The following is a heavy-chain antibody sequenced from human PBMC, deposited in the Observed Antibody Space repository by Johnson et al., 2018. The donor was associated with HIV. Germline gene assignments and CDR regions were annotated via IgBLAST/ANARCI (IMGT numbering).Heavy chain of an antibody. CDR1: GFTFSSYA. D-gene: IGHD5-24*01. Sequence: QVQLVESGGGVVQPGRSLRLSCAASGFTFSSYAMHWVRLAPGKGLEWVAVILYDGSDKYYADSVQGRFTISRDNSKNTLYLQMNTLGAEDTAVYYCAKDRSRLHDAFDIWGQGTIVTVSS. CDR2: ILYDGSDK. V-gene: IGHV3-30*04. CDR3: AKDRSRLHDAFDI. J-gene: IGHJ3*02.